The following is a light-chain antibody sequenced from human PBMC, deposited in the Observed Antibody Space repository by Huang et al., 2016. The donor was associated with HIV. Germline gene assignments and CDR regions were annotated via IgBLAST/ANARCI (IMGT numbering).Light chain of an antibody. CDR2: AAS. CDR1: ENIVDS. J-gene: IGKJ4*01. V-gene: IGKV1-39*01. CDR3: QQSRSLPRT. Sequence: DIQLTQSPSSLSASVGDGITITCRASENIVDSLSWFRQRPGRAPEALIYAASRLHAGVPSKFRATGSGTNFTLSIDGLGPEDFATYYCQQSRSLPRTYGGGTKVDI.